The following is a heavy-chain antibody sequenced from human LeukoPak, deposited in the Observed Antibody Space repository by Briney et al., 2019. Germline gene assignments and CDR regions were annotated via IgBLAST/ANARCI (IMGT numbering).Heavy chain of an antibody. D-gene: IGHD6-25*01. Sequence: SETLSLTCTVSGGSISSYYWSWIRQPPGKGLEWIGYIYYSGSTNYNPSLKSRVTISVDTSKNQFSLKLSSVTAADTAVYYCARGDTRGGAFDIWGQGTMVTVSS. J-gene: IGHJ3*02. CDR3: ARGDTRGGAFDI. V-gene: IGHV4-59*01. CDR2: IYYSGST. CDR1: GGSISSYY.